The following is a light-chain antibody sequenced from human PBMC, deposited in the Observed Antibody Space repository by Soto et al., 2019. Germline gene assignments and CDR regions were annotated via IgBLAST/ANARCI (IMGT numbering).Light chain of an antibody. CDR1: QSVSSN. CDR2: GAS. Sequence: EVVMTQSPDTLSVSPGERATLSCRASQSVSSNLAWYQQKPGQAPRLLIDGASNRATGIPARFSGSGSGTDFTLTISSLEPEDFAVYFCQQRSSWPLTFGGGTKVDIK. CDR3: QQRSSWPLT. J-gene: IGKJ4*02. V-gene: IGKV3-11*01.